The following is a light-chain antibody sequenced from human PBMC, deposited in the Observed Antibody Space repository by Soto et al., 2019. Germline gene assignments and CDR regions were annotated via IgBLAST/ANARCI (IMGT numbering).Light chain of an antibody. V-gene: IGLV1-44*01. J-gene: IGLJ3*02. CDR2: RDN. Sequence: QSVLTQPPSASGTPGQRVTISCSGSSSNIGSRTVNWYQQLPGTAPKLLIYRDNQRPSGVPDRFSGSKSGASASLAISGLQSEDEADYYCSSYRNSPSLVFGGGTKLTVL. CDR3: SSYRNSPSLV. CDR1: SSNIGSRT.